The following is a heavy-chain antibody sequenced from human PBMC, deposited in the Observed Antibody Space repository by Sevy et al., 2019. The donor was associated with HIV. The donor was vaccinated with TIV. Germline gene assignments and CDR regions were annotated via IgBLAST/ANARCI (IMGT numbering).Heavy chain of an antibody. V-gene: IGHV3-30*02. J-gene: IGHJ4*02. CDR1: GLSFSDYG. D-gene: IGHD6-13*01. CDR3: AKNTAAVGVGGFDY. CDR2: IWYDGSDR. Sequence: GGSLRLSCTASGLSFSDYGMHWVRQAPGKGLEWVAFIWYDGSDRYYSDSVKGRFTISRDNSKNILYLQMSSLSLEDTALDYCAKNTAAVGVGGFDYWGQGTLVTVSS.